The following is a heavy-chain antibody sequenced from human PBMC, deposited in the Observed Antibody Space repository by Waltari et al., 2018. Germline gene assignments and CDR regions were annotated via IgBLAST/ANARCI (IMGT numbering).Heavy chain of an antibody. D-gene: IGHD2-2*01. CDR3: ARLVRSTSCFDY. Sequence: VQLVQSGAEVAKPGESLRISCKGSGFNFTIFRIGWVRQMPGKGLAWMGFISPGDSTTTYSPSFQGQVTFSADKSITTAYLQWSSLKASDTAMYFCARLVRSTSCFDYWGQGTLVSVSS. V-gene: IGHV5-51*01. J-gene: IGHJ4*02. CDR1: GFNFTIFR. CDR2: ISPGDSTT.